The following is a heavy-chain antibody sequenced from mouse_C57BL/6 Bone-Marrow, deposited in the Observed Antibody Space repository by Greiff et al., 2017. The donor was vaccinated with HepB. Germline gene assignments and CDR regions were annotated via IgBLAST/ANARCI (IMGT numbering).Heavy chain of an antibody. J-gene: IGHJ2*01. V-gene: IGHV14-3*01. CDR1: GFIIKNTY. CDR3: AQIYYDYDEGDFDY. CDR2: IDPANGNT. Sequence: EVQLQQSVAELVRPGASVKLSCTASGFIIKNTYMHWVKQRPEQGLEWIGRIDPANGNTKYAPKFQGKATITADTSSNTAYLQLSSLTSEDTAIYYCAQIYYDYDEGDFDYWGQGTTLTVSS. D-gene: IGHD2-4*01.